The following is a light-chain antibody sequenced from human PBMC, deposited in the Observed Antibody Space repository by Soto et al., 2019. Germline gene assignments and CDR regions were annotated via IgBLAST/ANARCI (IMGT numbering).Light chain of an antibody. Sequence: QPALTQPASVSGSPGQSITISCTGTSSDVGAYNYASWYQQYPGEAPKVIIYDVSHRPAGVSNRFSGSKSGNTASLTISGLQTQDEADYYCSSYTSATTYGFGTGTKVTVL. CDR1: SSDVGAYNY. J-gene: IGLJ1*01. V-gene: IGLV2-14*01. CDR2: DVS. CDR3: SSYTSATTYG.